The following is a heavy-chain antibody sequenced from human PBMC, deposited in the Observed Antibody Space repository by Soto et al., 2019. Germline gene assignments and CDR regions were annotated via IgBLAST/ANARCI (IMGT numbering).Heavy chain of an antibody. Sequence: VQLVQSGAEVKKPGSSVKVSCKASGDTFTIFAISWVRQAPGQGLEWMGGIIPTIGTTNYAQRFQGRITITGDESTGTAYMELSSVTSEDTAVYYCARDLGSGYDPGDYWGQGTLVTVSS. V-gene: IGHV1-69*12. CDR2: IIPTIGTT. J-gene: IGHJ4*02. CDR1: GDTFTIFA. CDR3: ARDLGSGYDPGDY. D-gene: IGHD5-12*01.